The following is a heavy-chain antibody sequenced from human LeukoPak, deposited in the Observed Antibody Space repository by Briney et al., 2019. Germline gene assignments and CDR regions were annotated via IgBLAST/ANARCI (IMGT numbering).Heavy chain of an antibody. Sequence: SETLSLTCTVSGDSISGYYWSWIRQPPGKGLEWIGYVFSSGTTNYNPSLKGRVTLLVDTSRNQFSLELSSVTAADTAVYYCARSGRGAAGTRYISDFWGQGTLVTVSS. CDR1: GDSISGYY. J-gene: IGHJ4*02. D-gene: IGHD6-13*01. CDR2: VFSSGTT. V-gene: IGHV4-59*01. CDR3: ARSGRGAAGTRYISDF.